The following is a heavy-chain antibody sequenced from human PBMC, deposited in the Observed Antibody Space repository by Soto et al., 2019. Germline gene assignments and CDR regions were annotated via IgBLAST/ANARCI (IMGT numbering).Heavy chain of an antibody. CDR2: IWYDGSNK. D-gene: IGHD3-10*01. V-gene: IGHV3-33*01. Sequence: QVQLVESGGGVVQPGRSLRLSCAASGFTFSSYGMHWVRQAPGRGLEWVAVIWYDGSNKYYADSVKGRFTISRDNSKNTLYLQMNSLRAEDTAVYYCARAAWFGEFREFDYWGQGTLVTVSS. J-gene: IGHJ4*02. CDR3: ARAAWFGEFREFDY. CDR1: GFTFSSYG.